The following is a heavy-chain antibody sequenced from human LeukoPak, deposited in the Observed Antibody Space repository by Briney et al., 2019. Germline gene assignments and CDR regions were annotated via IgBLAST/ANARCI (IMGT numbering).Heavy chain of an antibody. CDR2: INSDGSTT. Sequence: PGGSLRLSCAASGFTFSSYYMTWVRQAPGKGLVWVSRINSDGSTTSYADPVKGRFTISRDNAKNTLFLQMNSLRAEDTAVYYCAKGQAENNLRYFDKGDAFDIWGQGTMVTVSS. J-gene: IGHJ3*02. V-gene: IGHV3-74*01. CDR1: GFTFSSYY. D-gene: IGHD3-9*01. CDR3: AKGQAENNLRYFDKGDAFDI.